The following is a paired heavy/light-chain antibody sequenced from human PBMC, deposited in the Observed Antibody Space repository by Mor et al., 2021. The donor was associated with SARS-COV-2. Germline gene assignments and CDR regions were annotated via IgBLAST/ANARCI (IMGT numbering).Heavy chain of an antibody. CDR2: ISYDGSNK. J-gene: IGHJ4*02. V-gene: IGHV3-30*18. CDR1: GFTFSTYG. CDR3: AKENFEDVYDTGGYYVDY. Sequence: QVHLVESGGDVVQPGRSLRLSCAASGFTFSTYGMHWVRQAPGKGLEWVAVISYDGSNKYYADSVKGRFTISRDNSKNTLYMQMNSLKPEDTAVYYCAKENFEDVYDTGGYYVDYWGQGTLVTVSS. D-gene: IGHD3-22*01.
Light chain of an antibody. CDR1: SLRSYY. CDR2: GRN. J-gene: IGLJ3*02. CDR3: NSRASSGPNWV. Sequence: SSELTQDPAVSVALGQTVRITCQGDSLRSYYATWYQQKPGQAPVLVIYGRNNRPSGIPDRFSGSSSGNTASLTIIGAQAEDEADYYCNSRASSGPNWVFGGGTKLTVL. V-gene: IGLV3-19*01.